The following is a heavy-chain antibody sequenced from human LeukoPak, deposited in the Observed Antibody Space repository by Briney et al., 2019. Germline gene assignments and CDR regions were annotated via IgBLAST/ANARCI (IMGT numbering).Heavy chain of an antibody. D-gene: IGHD5-12*01. J-gene: IGHJ4*02. CDR2: INPNSGGR. CDR1: GYTFTGYY. Sequence: GASVKVSCKASGYTFTGYYMHWVRQAPGQGLEWMGWINPNSGGRNYAQKFQGRVTMTRDTSISTAYMELSRLRSDDTAVYYCARVIVATILQSPCFDYWGQGTLVTVSS. V-gene: IGHV1-2*02. CDR3: ARVIVATILQSPCFDY.